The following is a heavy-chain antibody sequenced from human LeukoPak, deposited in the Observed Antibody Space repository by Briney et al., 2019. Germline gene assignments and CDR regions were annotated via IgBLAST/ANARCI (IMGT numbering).Heavy chain of an antibody. D-gene: IGHD2-15*01. V-gene: IGHV3-43*02. J-gene: IGHJ6*02. CDR1: GFTFDDYA. CDR2: ISGDGGST. Sequence: GGSLRLSCAASGFTFDDYAMHWVRQAPGKDLEWVSLISGDGGSTYYADSVKGRFTISRDNSKNSLYLQMNSLRTEDTALYYCAKDLYCSGGSCQLGDYYYYGMDVWGQGTTVTVSS. CDR3: AKDLYCSGGSCQLGDYYYYGMDV.